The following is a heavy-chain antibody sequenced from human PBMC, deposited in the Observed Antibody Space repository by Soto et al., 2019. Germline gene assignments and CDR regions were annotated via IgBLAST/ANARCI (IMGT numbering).Heavy chain of an antibody. V-gene: IGHV4-4*02. CDR2: IYRTGST. D-gene: IGHD1-7*01. Sequence: SETLSLTCAVSGGSFTINNWWTWVRQPPGQGLEWIGEIYRTGSTNYNPSLKSRVTISLDKSENQFSLKVTSLTAADTAVYYCASRDPGTSVDYWGQGTLVTVSS. J-gene: IGHJ4*02. CDR3: ASRDPGTSVDY. CDR1: GGSFTINNW.